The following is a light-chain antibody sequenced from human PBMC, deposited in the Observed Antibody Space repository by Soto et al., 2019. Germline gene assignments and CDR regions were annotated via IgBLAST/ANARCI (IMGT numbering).Light chain of an antibody. Sequence: EIVLTQSPGTLSLYPGERATLSCRASQTINNRYLAWYQQKPGQAPRLLIYGASSRATGIPDRFSGSGSGTDFTLTISRLEPEDFAVYYCQQFASSPGFTFGPGTKVDMK. J-gene: IGKJ3*01. CDR2: GAS. CDR3: QQFASSPGFT. V-gene: IGKV3-20*01. CDR1: QTINNRY.